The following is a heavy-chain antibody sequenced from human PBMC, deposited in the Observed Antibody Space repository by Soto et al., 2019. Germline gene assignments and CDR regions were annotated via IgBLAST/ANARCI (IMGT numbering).Heavy chain of an antibody. Sequence: QVQLQQWGAGLLKPSETLSLTCAVYGGSFSGYYWSWIRQPPGKGLEWIGEINHSGSTNYNPSLKSRVTISVDTSKNQFSLELSSVTAADTAVYYCARGRVVVVAARHYNWFDPWGQGTLVTVSS. V-gene: IGHV4-34*01. J-gene: IGHJ5*02. CDR1: GGSFSGYY. CDR3: ARGRVVVVAARHYNWFDP. D-gene: IGHD2-15*01. CDR2: INHSGST.